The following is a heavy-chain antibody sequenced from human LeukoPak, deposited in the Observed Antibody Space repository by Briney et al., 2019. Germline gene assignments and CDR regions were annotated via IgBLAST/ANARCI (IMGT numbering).Heavy chain of an antibody. CDR2: ISSNGGST. CDR3: VRRSSGWSFDC. Sequence: GGSLRLSCSASGFTFNSYYMYWVRQAPGKGLEYVSAISSNGGSTNYADSVKGRFTISRDNSKNTLYLQMSSLRAEDTAVYYCVRRSSGWSFDCRGQGTLVTVSS. V-gene: IGHV3-64D*06. CDR1: GFTFNSYY. D-gene: IGHD6-19*01. J-gene: IGHJ4*02.